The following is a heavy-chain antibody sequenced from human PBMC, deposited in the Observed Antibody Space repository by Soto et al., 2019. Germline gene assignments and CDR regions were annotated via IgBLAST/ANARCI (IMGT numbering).Heavy chain of an antibody. CDR2: IYPGASDT. D-gene: IGHD2-2*01. CDR3: ARFYCISSSCHYGMDV. J-gene: IGHJ6*02. Sequence: GESLKISCKGSGYSYTNYWIGWVRQMPGKGMEWMGIIYPGASDTRYSPSFQGQVTISADKSISTASLQWSSLKASDTAMYYCARFYCISSSCHYGMDVWGQGTTVTVSS. CDR1: GYSYTNYW. V-gene: IGHV5-51*01.